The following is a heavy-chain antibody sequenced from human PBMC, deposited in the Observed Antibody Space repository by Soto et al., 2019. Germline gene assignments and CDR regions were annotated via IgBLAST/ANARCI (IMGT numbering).Heavy chain of an antibody. CDR2: INRDAHDI. J-gene: IGHJ4*02. Sequence: EVQLVESGGGLVQPGGSLRLSCEASRGAFGDYWMHWVRQAPGKGLVWVSRINRDAHDIIYADSVKGRFTGSSDNAKNMGFLHWNSLRVEDTTVHYCARAVTQNWSDSWGQGNLVTVSS. V-gene: IGHV3-74*01. CDR1: RGAFGDYW. D-gene: IGHD5-18*01. CDR3: ARAVTQNWSDS.